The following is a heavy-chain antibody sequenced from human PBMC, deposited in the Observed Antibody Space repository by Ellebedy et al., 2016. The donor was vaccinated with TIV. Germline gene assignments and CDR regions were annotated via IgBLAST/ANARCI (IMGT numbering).Heavy chain of an antibody. Sequence: GESLKISXAASGFIFSSYSMNWVRQAPGKGLEWVSSISSSSSYIYYADSVKGRFTISRDNAKNSLYLQMNSLRAEDTAVYYCARLPGYYGSGGYYNLYYFDYWGQGTLVTVSS. CDR3: ARLPGYYGSGGYYNLYYFDY. CDR1: GFIFSSYS. CDR2: ISSSSSYI. V-gene: IGHV3-21*04. D-gene: IGHD3-10*01. J-gene: IGHJ4*02.